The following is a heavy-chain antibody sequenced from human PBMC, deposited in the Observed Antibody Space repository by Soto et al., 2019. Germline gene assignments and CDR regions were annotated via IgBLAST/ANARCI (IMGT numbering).Heavy chain of an antibody. CDR1: GYTFSSYD. D-gene: IGHD2-15*01. V-gene: IGHV1-8*01. J-gene: IGHJ6*02. Sequence: ASVKVSCKSSGYTFSSYDINWVRQAPGQGLEWMGWMNPDSGNTGYAQKFQGRVTMTRDFFKSTAYMELSSLRSEDTAVYYCARDKDRQQVGGNYYYGIDVWG. CDR3: ARDKDRQQVGGNYYYGIDV. CDR2: MNPDSGNT.